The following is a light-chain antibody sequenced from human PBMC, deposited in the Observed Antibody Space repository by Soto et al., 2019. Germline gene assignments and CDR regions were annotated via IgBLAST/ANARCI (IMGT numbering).Light chain of an antibody. Sequence: EVVWTQSPGTLSVSPGDGATLSCRASQTVGKNYLAWYQQRPGQAPRLLIHGASSRATGIPDRFSGSGSGTEFTLTIGRLEPEDFAVYYCQQYDSSPRTFGQGTKVDIK. V-gene: IGKV3-20*01. CDR1: QTVGKNY. CDR2: GAS. CDR3: QQYDSSPRT. J-gene: IGKJ1*01.